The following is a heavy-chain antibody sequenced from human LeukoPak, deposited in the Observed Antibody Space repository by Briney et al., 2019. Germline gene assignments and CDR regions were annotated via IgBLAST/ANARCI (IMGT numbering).Heavy chain of an antibody. J-gene: IGHJ3*02. V-gene: IGHV1-69*13. CDR2: IIPIFGTA. CDR3: ATAEPGNAFDI. D-gene: IGHD6-19*01. Sequence: ASVKVSCKASGGTFSSYAISWVRQAPGQGREGMGGIIPIFGTANYAQKSQGRVTITADESTSTAYMELSSLRSEDTAVYYCATAEPGNAFDIWGQGTMVTVSS. CDR1: GGTFSSYA.